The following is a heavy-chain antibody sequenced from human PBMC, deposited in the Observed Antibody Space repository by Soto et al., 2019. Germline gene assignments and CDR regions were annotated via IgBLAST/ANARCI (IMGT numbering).Heavy chain of an antibody. CDR2: VSHDGRNT. D-gene: IGHD6-19*01. CDR1: GFTFSDYA. V-gene: IGHV3-30*18. CDR3: AKGGRQWLVTADVTY. J-gene: IGHJ4*02. Sequence: VQLVESGGGVVQPGRSLRLSCAASGFTFSDYAMHWVRQAPGKGLEWVAVVSHDGRNTHYADSVKGRFTISRDSSKKTVALEMTSLRDEDTAVYYCAKGGRQWLVTADVTYWGQGALVTVSS.